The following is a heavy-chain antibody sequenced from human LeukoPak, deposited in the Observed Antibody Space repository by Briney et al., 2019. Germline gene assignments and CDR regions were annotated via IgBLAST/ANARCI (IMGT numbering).Heavy chain of an antibody. CDR3: ARSNHYYGSGSGDAFDI. Sequence: GASVKVSCKASGYTFTDYYMHWVRQAPGQGLEWMGWIIPKSGATNYAQKFQGRVTMTRDTSISTAYMELSRLRSDDTAVYYCARSNHYYGSGSGDAFDIWGQGTMVTVSS. CDR1: GYTFTDYY. D-gene: IGHD3-10*01. J-gene: IGHJ3*02. V-gene: IGHV1-2*02. CDR2: IIPKSGAT.